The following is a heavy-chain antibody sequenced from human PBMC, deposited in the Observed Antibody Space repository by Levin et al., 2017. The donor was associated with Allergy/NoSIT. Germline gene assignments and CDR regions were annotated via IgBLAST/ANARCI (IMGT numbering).Heavy chain of an antibody. CDR3: ARDPNAFDI. CDR1: GGSVRSGSYY. CDR2: IYYSGSI. J-gene: IGHJ3*02. V-gene: IGHV4-61*01. Sequence: SETLSLTCTVSGGSVRSGSYYWSWIRQPPGKGLEWIGYIYYSGSINHNPSLKSRVTMSVDTSNNQFSLKLSSVTAADTAVYYWARDPNAFDIWGQGTMVTVSS.